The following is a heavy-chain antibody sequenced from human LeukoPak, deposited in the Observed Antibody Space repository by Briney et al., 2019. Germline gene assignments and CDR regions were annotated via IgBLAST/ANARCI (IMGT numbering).Heavy chain of an antibody. CDR1: RFTFSSYD. CDR2: ISGSGGTT. Sequence: GGSLRLSCAASRFTFSSYDMSWVRQPPGKGLEWVSTISGSGGTTYYADSVKGRFTISRDNSKNTLYLQMTSLRAEDTAVYYCAKPGGISYSYNSSDYSPWGQGTLVSVSS. J-gene: IGHJ4*01. D-gene: IGHD3-22*01. CDR3: AKPGGISYSYNSSDYSP. V-gene: IGHV3-23*01.